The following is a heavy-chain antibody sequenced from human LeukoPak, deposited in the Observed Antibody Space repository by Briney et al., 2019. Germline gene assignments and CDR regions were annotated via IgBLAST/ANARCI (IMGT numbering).Heavy chain of an antibody. D-gene: IGHD2-2*01. CDR3: AREDIVVVPAAMNYYYYGMDV. J-gene: IGHJ6*02. CDR2: IWYDGSNK. CDR1: GFTFSSYG. Sequence: QPGRSLRLSCAASGFTFSSYGMHWVRQAPGKGLEWVAVIWYDGSNKYYADSVKGRFTISRDNSKNTLYLQMNSLRAEDTAVYYCAREDIVVVPAAMNYYYYGMDVWGQGTTVTVSS. V-gene: IGHV3-33*01.